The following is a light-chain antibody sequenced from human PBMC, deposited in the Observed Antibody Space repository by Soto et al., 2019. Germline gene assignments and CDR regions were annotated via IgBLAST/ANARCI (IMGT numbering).Light chain of an antibody. CDR1: QDIRVA. CDR2: DVS. V-gene: IGKV1-13*02. Sequence: AIQVTQSPSSLSASVGERVTISCRASQDIRVALAWYQQKPGKAPKLLIYDVSTVQSGVPSRFSGRGSGTEFTLTITSLQPEDFATYYCPQFNIYPITFGQGTRLDI. CDR3: PQFNIYPIT. J-gene: IGKJ5*01.